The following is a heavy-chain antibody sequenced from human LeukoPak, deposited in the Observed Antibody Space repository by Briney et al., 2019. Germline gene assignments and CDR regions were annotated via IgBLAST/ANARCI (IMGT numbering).Heavy chain of an antibody. CDR3: ARGSGYYGSGSYYNGNFDY. J-gene: IGHJ4*02. V-gene: IGHV4-61*01. CDR2: IYYSGST. Sequence: KTSGTLSLTCTVSGGSVSSGSYYWSWIRQPPGKGLEWIGYIYYSGSTNYNPSLKSRVTISVDTSKNQFSLKLSSVTAADTAVYYCARGSGYYGSGSYYNGNFDYWGQGTLVTVSS. D-gene: IGHD3-10*01. CDR1: GGSVSSGSYY.